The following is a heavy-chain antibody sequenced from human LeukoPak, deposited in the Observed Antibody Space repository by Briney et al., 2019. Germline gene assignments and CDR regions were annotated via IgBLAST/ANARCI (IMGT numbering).Heavy chain of an antibody. CDR3: AADHQFSGWESAYGMDV. D-gene: IGHD6-19*01. CDR1: GFSFTTSA. V-gene: IGHV1-58*02. CDR2: IVIGSGHT. J-gene: IGHJ6*02. Sequence: SVKVSCKASGFSFTTSAMQWVRQARGQRLEWIGWIVIGSGHTRYAQKFQERITITRDMSTSTAYMQLSSLRSEDTAVYYCAADHQFSGWESAYGMDVWGQGTTVTVSS.